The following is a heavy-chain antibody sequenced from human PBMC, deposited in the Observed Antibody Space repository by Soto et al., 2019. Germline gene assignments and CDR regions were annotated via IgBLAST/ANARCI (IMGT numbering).Heavy chain of an antibody. Sequence: EVQLVESGGGLVQPGGSLRLSCAASGFTFSSYSMNWVRQAPGKGLEWVSYISSSSSTIYSADSVKGRFTIPRDNAKNSLYRQINSLRADDTAVYYCARFSTSCLWALDYWCQGALVAVAS. J-gene: IGHJ4*02. CDR1: GFTFSSYS. CDR3: ARFSTSCLWALDY. D-gene: IGHD2-2*01. CDR2: ISSSSSTI. V-gene: IGHV3-48*01.